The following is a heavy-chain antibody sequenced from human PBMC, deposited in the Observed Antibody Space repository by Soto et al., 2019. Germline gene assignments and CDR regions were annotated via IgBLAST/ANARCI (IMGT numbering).Heavy chain of an antibody. V-gene: IGHV4-39*01. J-gene: IGHJ6*03. D-gene: IGHD3-3*01. Sequence: SETLSLTCTVSGGSISSSSYYWGWIRQPPGKRLEWIGRIYYSGSTYYNPSLKSRFTISVDTSKNHFSLKLSSLTAADTAVYYCARKACFGVVTKYYYYYYMDVWGKGTTVIVSS. CDR2: IYYSGST. CDR3: ARKACFGVVTKYYYYYYMDV. CDR1: GGSISSSSYY.